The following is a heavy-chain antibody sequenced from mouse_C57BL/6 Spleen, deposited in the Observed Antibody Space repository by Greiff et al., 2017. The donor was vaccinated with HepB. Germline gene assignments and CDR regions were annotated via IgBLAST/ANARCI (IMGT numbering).Heavy chain of an antibody. CDR2: INPSSGYT. CDR3: AGITTVASWYFDV. J-gene: IGHJ1*03. Sequence: VQLQQSGAELAKPGASVKLSCKASGYTFTSYWMHWVKQRPGQGLEWIGYINPSSGYTKYNQKVKDKATLTADKSSSTAYMQLSSLTYEDSAVYCCAGITTVASWYFDVWGTGTTVTVSS. D-gene: IGHD1-1*01. CDR1: GYTFTSYW. V-gene: IGHV1-7*01.